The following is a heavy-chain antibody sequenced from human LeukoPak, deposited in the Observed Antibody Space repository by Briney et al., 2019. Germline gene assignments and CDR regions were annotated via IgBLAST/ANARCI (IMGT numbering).Heavy chain of an antibody. J-gene: IGHJ4*02. D-gene: IGHD3-22*01. CDR3: ARDSVHGYYDSSGYSALFDQ. CDR1: GFTFSSYW. Sequence: GGSLRLSCAASGFTFSSYWMSWVRQAPGKGLEWVANIKEDGSEKYYVDSVKGRFTISRDNAKNSLYLQMNSLRAEDTAVYYCARDSVHGYYDSSGYSALFDQWGQGTLVTVSS. V-gene: IGHV3-7*01. CDR2: IKEDGSEK.